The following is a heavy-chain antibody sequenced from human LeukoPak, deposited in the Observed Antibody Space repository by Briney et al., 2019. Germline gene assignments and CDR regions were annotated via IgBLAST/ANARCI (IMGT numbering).Heavy chain of an antibody. CDR2: TYYDGRA. J-gene: IGHJ2*01. CDR3: TRGGWYFDV. CDR1: GGCFTNYY. V-gene: IGHV4-59*01. Sequence: SETLSLTCSGAGGCFTNYYWTGIRQPPGKGLERIGDTYYDGRANYNASLKSRVTISIDTSENQFYLKLTSVTTADTAVYYCTRGGWYFDVWGRGTLVTVSS.